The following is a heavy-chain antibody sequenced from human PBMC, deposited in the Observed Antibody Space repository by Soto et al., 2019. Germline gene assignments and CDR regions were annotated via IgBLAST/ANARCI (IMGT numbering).Heavy chain of an antibody. CDR2: IYHSGST. Sequence: SETLSLTCSVSGGSISSGGYSWSWIRQPPGQGLEWIGYIYHSGSTNYNPSLKSRVTISVDTSKNQFSLKLSSVTAADTAVYYCARGLRPFTMIVVVPQDNRAPYYYYGMDVWGQGTTVTVSS. V-gene: IGHV4-30-2*01. CDR1: GGSISSGGYS. J-gene: IGHJ6*02. D-gene: IGHD3-22*01. CDR3: ARGLRPFTMIVVVPQDNRAPYYYYGMDV.